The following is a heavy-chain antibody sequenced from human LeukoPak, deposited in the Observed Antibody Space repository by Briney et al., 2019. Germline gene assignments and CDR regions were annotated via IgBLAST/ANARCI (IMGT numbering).Heavy chain of an antibody. CDR1: GGSFSGYY. V-gene: IGHV4-34*01. Sequence: SETLSLTCAVYGGSFSGYYWSWIRQPPGQGLEWIGYIYYSGTTNYNPSLKSRVTISVDTSKNQFSLKLSSVTAADTAVYYCARVGYSYGYYAGVYYYYMDVWGKGTTVTISS. J-gene: IGHJ6*03. D-gene: IGHD5-18*01. CDR2: IYYSGTT. CDR3: ARVGYSYGYYAGVYYYYMDV.